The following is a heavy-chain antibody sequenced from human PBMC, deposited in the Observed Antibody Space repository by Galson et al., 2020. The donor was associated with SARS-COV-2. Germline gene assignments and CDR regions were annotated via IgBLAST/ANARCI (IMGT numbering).Heavy chain of an antibody. Sequence: TGGSLRLSCALSGYTVSSHCMHWVRQAQGKGLEWVAAIWYVGSHKYYADSVKGRFTISRDNSKNTLYLQMNSQRAEDKAVYYCARAWGHSTYYDFWNGYLAGGYWGQGTLVTVSS. CDR2: IWYVGSHK. V-gene: IGHV3-33*01. J-gene: IGHJ4*02. CDR3: ARAWGHSTYYDFWNGYLAGGY. D-gene: IGHD3-3*01. CDR1: GYTVSSHC.